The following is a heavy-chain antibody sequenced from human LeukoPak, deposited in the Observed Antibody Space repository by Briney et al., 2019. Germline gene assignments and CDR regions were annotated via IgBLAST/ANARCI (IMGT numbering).Heavy chain of an antibody. D-gene: IGHD2-15*01. CDR1: GYTFTGYY. CDR3: ARVVLWFRVVAARGDLDY. CDR2: INPNSGGT. J-gene: IGHJ4*02. V-gene: IGHV1-2*02. Sequence: ASVKVSCKASGYTFTGYYMHWVRQAPGQGLEWMGWINPNSGGTNYAQKFQGRVTMTRDTSISTAYMELSRLRSDDTAVYYCARVVLWFRVVAARGDLDYWGQGTLVTVSS.